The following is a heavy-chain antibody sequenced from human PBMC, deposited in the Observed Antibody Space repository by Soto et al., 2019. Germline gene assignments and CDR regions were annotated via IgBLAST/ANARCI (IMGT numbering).Heavy chain of an antibody. CDR2: TYYRSKWFN. Sequence: LSQTLSLTCVISGDSVSRDTGAWNWIRQSPSRGLEWLGRTYYRSKWFNDYALSVKSRMTINPDTSKNQFSLQLNSVTPEDTAVYYCTRDRAEAGTYYYGMAVWGQGTTVTVSS. CDR3: TRDRAEAGTYYYGMAV. V-gene: IGHV6-1*01. J-gene: IGHJ6*02. CDR1: GDSVSRDTGA. D-gene: IGHD6-19*01.